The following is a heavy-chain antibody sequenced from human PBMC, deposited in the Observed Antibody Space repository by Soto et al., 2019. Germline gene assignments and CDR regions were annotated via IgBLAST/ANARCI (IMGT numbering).Heavy chain of an antibody. V-gene: IGHV3-30-3*01. J-gene: IGHJ6*02. CDR1: GFTFSSYV. CDR3: ARDGVVVPAVIFYYYGMDV. Sequence: GGSLRLSCAASGFTFSSYVLHWVRQAPGKGLEWVAVISYDGSNKYYADSVKGRFTVSRDNPKNTLYLQMNSLRAEDTAVYYCARDGVVVPAVIFYYYGMDVWGQGTTVTVSS. CDR2: ISYDGSNK. D-gene: IGHD2-2*02.